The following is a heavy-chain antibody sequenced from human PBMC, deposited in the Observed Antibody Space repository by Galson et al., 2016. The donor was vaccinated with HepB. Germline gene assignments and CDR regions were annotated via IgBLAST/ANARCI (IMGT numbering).Heavy chain of an antibody. D-gene: IGHD2-15*01. V-gene: IGHV3-21*01. CDR2: ISIRSTYI. Sequence: SLRLSCAAPGFAFTNYSMHWVRQAPGKGLEWVSSISIRSTYIYYADSVRGRFTISRDNAKNSLYLQMNSLRAEDTAVYYCARGCRGGSCVDYWGQGTLVTVSS. CDR3: ARGCRGGSCVDY. J-gene: IGHJ4*02. CDR1: GFAFTNYS.